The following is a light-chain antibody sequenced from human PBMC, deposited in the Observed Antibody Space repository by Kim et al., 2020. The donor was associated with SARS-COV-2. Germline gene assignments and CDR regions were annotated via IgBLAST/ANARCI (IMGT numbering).Light chain of an antibody. CDR1: QKISNY. V-gene: IGKV1-39*01. CDR2: AAS. Sequence: SASVGDRVPIACRASQKISNYLNWYQKKPGKAPNLLIYAASSLQSGVPSRFSGSGSGTDFTLTINSLQHEDFAAYICQQSYSTPFTFGQGTKLEIK. J-gene: IGKJ2*01. CDR3: QQSYSTPFT.